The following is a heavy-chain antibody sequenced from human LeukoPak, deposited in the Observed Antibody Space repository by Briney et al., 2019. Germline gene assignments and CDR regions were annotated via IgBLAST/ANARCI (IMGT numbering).Heavy chain of an antibody. CDR2: IYYSGST. CDR3: ARDRVGGSYDY. Sequence: ETLSLTCTVSGRSISSYYWSWIRQPPGKGLEWIGYIYYSGSTNYNPSLKSRVTISVDTSKNQFSLKLSSVTAADTAVYYCARDRVGGSYDYWGQGTLVTVSS. J-gene: IGHJ4*02. D-gene: IGHD1-26*01. CDR1: GRSISSYY. V-gene: IGHV4-59*01.